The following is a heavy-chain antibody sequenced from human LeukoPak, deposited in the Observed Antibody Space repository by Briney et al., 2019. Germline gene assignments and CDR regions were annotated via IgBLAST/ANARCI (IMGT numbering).Heavy chain of an antibody. J-gene: IGHJ4*02. Sequence: SSETLSLTCTVSGGSISSGGYYWGWIRQPPGKGLEWIGYIYHSGSTYYNPSLKSRVTISVDRSKNQFSLKLSSVTAADTAVYYCARFSPYGSGSSFDYWGQGTLVTVSS. CDR2: IYHSGST. CDR1: GGSISSGGYY. CDR3: ARFSPYGSGSSFDY. V-gene: IGHV4-30-2*01. D-gene: IGHD3-10*01.